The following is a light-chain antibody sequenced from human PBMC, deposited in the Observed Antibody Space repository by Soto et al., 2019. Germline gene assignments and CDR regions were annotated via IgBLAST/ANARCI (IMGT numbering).Light chain of an antibody. CDR3: QQLSTYPST. Sequence: ALPITPSPFPFPSTTRDRVTNPCPASQGISSYLAWYQQKPGEAPKLLIFAASTLQSGVPSRFSGSGSGTDFTLTISSLQAEDFATYYCQQLSTYPSTFGGGTKVDI. CDR1: QGISSY. CDR2: AAS. V-gene: IGKV1-8*01. J-gene: IGKJ4*01.